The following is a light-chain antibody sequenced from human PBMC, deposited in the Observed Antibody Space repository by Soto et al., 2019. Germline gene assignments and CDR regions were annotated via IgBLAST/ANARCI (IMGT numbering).Light chain of an antibody. CDR2: MNS. Sequence: QSVLTQPPSLSGTPGQTVTISCIGSRSNIGSAIVHWYQQLPGTAPKHLIYMNSQRPSGVPDRFSGSKSGTSASLVITGLRPEDEAEYYCVAWDDSLGSRVFGGGTQLTVL. J-gene: IGLJ3*02. CDR1: RSNIGSAI. V-gene: IGLV1-47*01. CDR3: VAWDDSLGSRV.